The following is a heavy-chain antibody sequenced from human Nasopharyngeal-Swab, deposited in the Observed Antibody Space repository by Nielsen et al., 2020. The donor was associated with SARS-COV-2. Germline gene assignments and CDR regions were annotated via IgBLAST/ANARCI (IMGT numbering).Heavy chain of an antibody. J-gene: IGHJ5*02. Sequence: SVKVSCKASGGTFSSYAISWVQQAPGQGLEWMGGIIPIFGTANYAQKFQGRVTITADKSTSTAYMELSSLRSEDTAVYYCASGFIAYCGGDCSNWFDPWGQGTLVTVSS. CDR3: ASGFIAYCGGDCSNWFDP. V-gene: IGHV1-69*06. CDR2: IIPIFGTA. CDR1: GGTFSSYA. D-gene: IGHD2-21*02.